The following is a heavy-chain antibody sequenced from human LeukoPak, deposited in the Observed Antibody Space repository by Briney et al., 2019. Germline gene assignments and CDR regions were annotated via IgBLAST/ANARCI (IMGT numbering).Heavy chain of an antibody. CDR3: ARGISNCGGDCYSGRLFDY. CDR1: GGSFSGYY. Sequence: SETLSLTCAVYGGSFSGYYWSWIRQPPGKGLEWIGEINHSGSTNYNPSLKSRVTISVDTSKNQFSLKLSSVTAADTAVDYCARGISNCGGDCYSGRLFDYWDQGTLVTVSS. D-gene: IGHD2-21*02. J-gene: IGHJ4*02. CDR2: INHSGST. V-gene: IGHV4-34*01.